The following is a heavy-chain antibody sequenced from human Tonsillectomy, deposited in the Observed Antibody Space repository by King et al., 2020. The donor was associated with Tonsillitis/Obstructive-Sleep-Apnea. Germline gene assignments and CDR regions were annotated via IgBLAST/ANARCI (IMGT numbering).Heavy chain of an antibody. CDR1: GYPFTSYG. CDR2: ISPYNGNT. CDR3: ARDRDYSSTWYFVDY. Sequence: VQLVESGAEVKKPGASVKVSCKASGYPFTSYGFSWVRQAPGQGLEWVGWISPYNGNTNYAQKFQGRVTMTTDTSTSTANMELRSLRSDDTAVYYCARDRDYSSTWYFVDYWGQGTLVTVPS. V-gene: IGHV1-18*01. D-gene: IGHD6-13*01. J-gene: IGHJ4*02.